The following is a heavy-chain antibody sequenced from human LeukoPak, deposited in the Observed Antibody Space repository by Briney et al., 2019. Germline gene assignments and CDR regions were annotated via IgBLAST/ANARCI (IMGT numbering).Heavy chain of an antibody. V-gene: IGHV6-1*01. CDR1: RDSVSSNSAA. CDR3: ASQYFAAALFDY. D-gene: IGHD3-9*01. CDR2: TYYRSKWYN. Sequence: SQTLSLTCAISRDSVSSNSAAWNWIRQSPSRGLEWLGRTYYRSKWYNDYAVSLKSRITINPDTSKNQFSLQLNSVTPEDTAVYYCASQYFAAALFDYWGQGTLVTVSS. J-gene: IGHJ4*02.